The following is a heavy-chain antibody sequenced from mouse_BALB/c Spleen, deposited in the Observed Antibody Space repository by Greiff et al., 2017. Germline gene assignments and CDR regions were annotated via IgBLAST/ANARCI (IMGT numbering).Heavy chain of an antibody. Sequence: VQRVESGPELVKPGASVKISCKASGYAFSSSWMNWVKQRPGQGLEWIGRIYPGDGDTNYNGKFKGKATLTADKSSSTAYMQLSSLTSVDSAVYFCARWGTTVVATSDYWGQGTTLTVSS. J-gene: IGHJ2*01. V-gene: IGHV1-82*01. D-gene: IGHD1-1*01. CDR2: IYPGDGDT. CDR1: GYAFSSSW. CDR3: ARWGTTVVATSDY.